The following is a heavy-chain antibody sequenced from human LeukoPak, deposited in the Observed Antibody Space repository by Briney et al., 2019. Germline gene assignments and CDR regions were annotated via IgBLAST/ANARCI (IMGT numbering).Heavy chain of an antibody. J-gene: IGHJ5*02. CDR3: ARSYTRRSLYNWFDP. CDR1: GGSISSYY. D-gene: IGHD2-2*02. CDR2: TYYSGST. Sequence: SETLSLTCTVSGGSISSYYWSWIRQPPGKGLEWIGYTYYSGSTNYNPSLKSRVTISVDTSKNQFSLKLSSVTAADTAVYYCARSYTRRSLYNWFDPWGQGTLVTVSS. V-gene: IGHV4-59*01.